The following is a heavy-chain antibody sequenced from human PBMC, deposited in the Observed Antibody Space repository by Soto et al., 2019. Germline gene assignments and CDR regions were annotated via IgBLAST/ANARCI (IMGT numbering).Heavy chain of an antibody. CDR2: MNPNSGHT. V-gene: IGHV1-8*01. CDR1: GYTFTNYD. J-gene: IGHJ2*01. CDR3: ARGRSSYGDYINWYFDL. D-gene: IGHD4-17*01. Sequence: ASVKVSCKASGYTFTNYDINWVRQATGQGLEWVGWMNPNSGHTGFAQKFQGRVTMTRDTSISTDYMELSSLSSEDTAVYFCARGRSSYGDYINWYFDLWGRGTLVTVSS.